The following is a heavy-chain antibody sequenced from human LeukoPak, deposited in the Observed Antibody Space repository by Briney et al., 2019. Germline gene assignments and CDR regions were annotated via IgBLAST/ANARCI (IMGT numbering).Heavy chain of an antibody. V-gene: IGHV1-69*13. Sequence: GASVKVSCKASGGTFSSYAISWVRQAPGQGLEWMGGIIPIFGTANYAQKFQGRVTITADESTSTAYMELSSLRSEDTAVYYCARVGYSSGWYRVGPLDVWGQGTTVTVSS. CDR1: GGTFSSYA. J-gene: IGHJ6*02. D-gene: IGHD6-13*01. CDR3: ARVGYSSGWYRVGPLDV. CDR2: IIPIFGTA.